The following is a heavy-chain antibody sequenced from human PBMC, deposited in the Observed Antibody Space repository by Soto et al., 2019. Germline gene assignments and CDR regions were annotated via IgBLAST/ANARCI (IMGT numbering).Heavy chain of an antibody. CDR3: ARDPTYCAGGSCFSGGWFDP. CDR2: TYYRSKWYN. J-gene: IGHJ5*02. D-gene: IGHD2-15*01. CDR1: GDSVSSNSAA. Sequence: QSPTLSLTCAISGDSVSSNSAAWNWIRQSPSRGLEWLGRTYYRSKWYNYYTVSGKSRITINPKTSKNQFSLQLDSVTPEETAVYYCARDPTYCAGGSCFSGGWFDPWGQGTLVTVSS. V-gene: IGHV6-1*01.